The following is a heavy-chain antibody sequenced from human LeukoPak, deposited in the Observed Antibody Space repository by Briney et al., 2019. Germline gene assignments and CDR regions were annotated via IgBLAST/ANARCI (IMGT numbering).Heavy chain of an antibody. CDR1: GFTFDDYA. D-gene: IGHD6-19*01. CDR3: AKDLGHQWLVPGFDY. CDR2: ISWNSGSI. J-gene: IGHJ4*02. V-gene: IGHV3-9*03. Sequence: PGRSLRLSCAASGFTFDDYAMHWVRQAPGKGLEWVSGISWNSGSIGYADSVKGRFTISRVNAKNSLYLQMNSLRAEDMALYYCAKDLGHQWLVPGFDYWGQGTLVTVSS.